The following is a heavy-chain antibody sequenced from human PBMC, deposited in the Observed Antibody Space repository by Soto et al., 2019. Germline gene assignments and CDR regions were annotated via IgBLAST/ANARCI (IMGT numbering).Heavy chain of an antibody. J-gene: IGHJ4*02. CDR3: AGDIRSGSYRFDY. V-gene: IGHV4-59*08. D-gene: IGHD1-26*01. CDR2: IYYGGTT. CDR1: GGSITPYY. Sequence: PSETLSLTCTVSGGSITPYYWSWIRQPPGKGLEWIGYIYYGGTTTYNPSLKSRVTISVDRPNNQFSLKLRSVTAADTAIYYCAGDIRSGSYRFDYWGQGTLVTV.